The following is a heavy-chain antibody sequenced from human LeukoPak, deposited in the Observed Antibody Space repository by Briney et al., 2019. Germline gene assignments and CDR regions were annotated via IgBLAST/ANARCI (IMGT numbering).Heavy chain of an antibody. Sequence: GSLRLSCAASGFTVSSNYMSWVRQAPGKGLEWVSVIYSGGSRYYADSVKGRFTISRDNSKNSLYLQMNSLRAEDTALYFCARDPYSGNYGNYYYYYMDVWGKGTTVIISS. CDR1: GFTVSSNY. D-gene: IGHD1-26*01. CDR2: IYSGGSR. V-gene: IGHV3-53*01. J-gene: IGHJ6*03. CDR3: ARDPYSGNYGNYYYYYMDV.